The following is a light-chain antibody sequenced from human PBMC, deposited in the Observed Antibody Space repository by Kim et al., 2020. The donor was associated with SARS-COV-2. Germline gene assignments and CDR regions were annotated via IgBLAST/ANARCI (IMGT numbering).Light chain of an antibody. Sequence: SSELTQPPSVSVAPGKTARITCGGNNIGSKSVHWYQQKPGQAPVLVIYYDSDRPSGIPERFSGSNSGNTATLTISRVEAGDEADYYCQVWDSSSDSVVFG. V-gene: IGLV3-21*04. CDR1: NIGSKS. CDR3: QVWDSSSDSVV. J-gene: IGLJ2*01. CDR2: YDS.